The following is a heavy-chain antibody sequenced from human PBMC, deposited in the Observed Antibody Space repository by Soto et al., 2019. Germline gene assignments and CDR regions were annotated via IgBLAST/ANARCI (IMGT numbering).Heavy chain of an antibody. D-gene: IGHD6-13*01. V-gene: IGHV1-69*01. CDR3: ASSGPDIAAAGTSDY. J-gene: IGHJ4*02. CDR2: IIPIFGTA. CDR1: GGTFSSYA. Sequence: QVQLVQSGAEVKKPGSSVKVSCKASGGTFSSYAISWVRQAPGQGLEWMGGIIPIFGTANYAQKFQGRVKITADESTSTAYMELSSLRSEDTAVYYCASSGPDIAAAGTSDYWGQGTLVTVSS.